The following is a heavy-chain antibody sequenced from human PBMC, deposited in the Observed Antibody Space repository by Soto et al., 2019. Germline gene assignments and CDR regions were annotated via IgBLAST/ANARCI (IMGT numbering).Heavy chain of an antibody. J-gene: IGHJ4*02. CDR3: TTDIVVVPAATMYFDY. D-gene: IGHD2-2*01. CDR1: GFTFSNAW. Sequence: EVQLVESGGGLVKPGGSLRLSCAASGFTFSNAWMTWFRQAPGKGRKWVGRIKSKTDGGTTDYAAPVKGRFTISRDDSKNTLYLQMNSLKTEDTAVYYCTTDIVVVPAATMYFDYWGQGTLVTVSS. V-gene: IGHV3-15*07. CDR2: IKSKTDGGTT.